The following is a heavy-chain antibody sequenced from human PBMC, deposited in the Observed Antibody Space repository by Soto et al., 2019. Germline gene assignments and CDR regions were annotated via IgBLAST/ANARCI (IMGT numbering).Heavy chain of an antibody. CDR2: IYSRGYT. Sequence: LRLSCAASGFTVSNNYMTWVRQAPGKGLEWVSIIYSRGYTYYADSVKGRFTISRDNFKDTLCLQMNSLRAEDTAVYYCAGDRRVDNGYCDYYYGMDGWHRRSTV. CDR3: AGDRRVDNGYCDYYYGMDG. D-gene: IGHD5-12*01. J-gene: IGHJ6*02. CDR1: GFTVSNNY. V-gene: IGHV3-53*01.